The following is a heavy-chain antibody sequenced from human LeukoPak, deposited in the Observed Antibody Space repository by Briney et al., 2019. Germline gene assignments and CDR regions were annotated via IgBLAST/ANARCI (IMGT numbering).Heavy chain of an antibody. J-gene: IGHJ3*02. D-gene: IGHD6-13*01. CDR1: GGTFSSYA. Sequence: ASVKVSCKASGGTFSSYAISWVRQAPGQGLEWMGAIIPIFGTANYAQKFQGRVTITADESTSTAYMELSSLRSEDTAVYYCARLTRIAAAGTSAFDIWGQGTMVTVSS. CDR3: ARLTRIAAAGTSAFDI. CDR2: IIPIFGTA. V-gene: IGHV1-69*13.